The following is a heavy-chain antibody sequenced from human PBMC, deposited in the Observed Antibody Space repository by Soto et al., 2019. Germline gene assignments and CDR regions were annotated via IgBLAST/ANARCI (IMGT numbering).Heavy chain of an antibody. D-gene: IGHD3-16*01. CDR3: ASQRRDGFFGDY. Sequence: EVQVVESGGGLVQPGGSLRLSCVGSGFTFSTYWMTWVRQAPGKGLEWVANIKQDGSEKHYVDSVKGRFTISRDNPKNSLYLQMNSLRAEDTAVYYCASQRRDGFFGDYWGEVTLVTVAS. V-gene: IGHV3-7*01. J-gene: IGHJ4*02. CDR1: GFTFSTYW. CDR2: IKQDGSEK.